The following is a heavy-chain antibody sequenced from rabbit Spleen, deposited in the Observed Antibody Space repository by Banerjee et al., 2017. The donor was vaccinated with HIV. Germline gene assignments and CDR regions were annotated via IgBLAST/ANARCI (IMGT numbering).Heavy chain of an antibody. V-gene: IGHV1S45*01. Sequence: EQLEESGGGLVKPGASLTLTCTASGFSFSSTYYMCWVRQAPGKGLEWIGCIDTGSSGFTYYATWAKGRFTCSKTSSTTVTLQMTSLTAADTATYFCARDSGSSFSSYGMDLWGQGTLVTVS. CDR2: IDTGSSGFT. CDR1: GFSFSSTYY. CDR3: ARDSGSSFSSYGMDL. J-gene: IGHJ6*01. D-gene: IGHD8-1*01.